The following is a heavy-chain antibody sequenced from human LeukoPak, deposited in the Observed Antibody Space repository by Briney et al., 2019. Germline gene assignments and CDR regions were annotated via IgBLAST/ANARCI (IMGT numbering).Heavy chain of an antibody. J-gene: IGHJ5*02. Sequence: GGSLRLSCAASGFTFSSYAMSWVRQAPGKGLEWVAVIWYDGSNKYYADSVKGRFTISRDNSKNTLYLQMNSLRAEDTAVYYCARDRLSIVATIRPHWFDPWGQGTLVTVSS. CDR2: IWYDGSNK. CDR3: ARDRLSIVATIRPHWFDP. CDR1: GFTFSSYA. V-gene: IGHV3-33*08. D-gene: IGHD5-12*01.